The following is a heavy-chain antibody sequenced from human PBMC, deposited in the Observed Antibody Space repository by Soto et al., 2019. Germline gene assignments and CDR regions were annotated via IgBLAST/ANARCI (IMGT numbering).Heavy chain of an antibody. CDR1: GGSISSGGYY. Sequence: QVQLQESGPRLVKPSQTLSLTCTVSGGSISSGGYYWSRIRQHPGKGLEWIGYIYYSGSTYYNPSLKSRVTISVDTSKNQFSLKPSSVTAADTAVYYCARDGQYYDILTGPKATKYYYGMVVWGQGTTVTVSS. D-gene: IGHD3-9*01. V-gene: IGHV4-31*03. J-gene: IGHJ6*02. CDR3: ARDGQYYDILTGPKATKYYYGMVV. CDR2: IYYSGST.